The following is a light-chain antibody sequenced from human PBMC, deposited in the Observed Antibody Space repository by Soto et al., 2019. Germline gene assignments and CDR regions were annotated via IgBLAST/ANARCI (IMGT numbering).Light chain of an antibody. V-gene: IGKV3-15*01. J-gene: IGKJ1*01. CDR2: DAA. CDR1: QSVGSN. Sequence: EIVMTQSPDTLSVSPGETATLSCRASQSVGSNLAWYQQKPGQAPRLLISDAATRAAGLPARFSGSGSGTAFTLAISRLQSEDFAVYYCHQSNNWPKTFGQGTKVEI. CDR3: HQSNNWPKT.